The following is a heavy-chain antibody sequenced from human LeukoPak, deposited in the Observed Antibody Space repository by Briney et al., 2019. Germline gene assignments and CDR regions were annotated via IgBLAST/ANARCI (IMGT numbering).Heavy chain of an antibody. Sequence: SETLSLTCTVSGGSISSYYWSWIRRPPGKGLEWIGYIYYSGSTNYNPSLKSRVTISVDTSKNQFSLKLSSVTAADTAVYYCARVNPVDNWFDPWGQGTLVTVSS. D-gene: IGHD2-2*01. CDR3: ARVNPVDNWFDP. J-gene: IGHJ5*02. V-gene: IGHV4-59*01. CDR1: GGSISSYY. CDR2: IYYSGST.